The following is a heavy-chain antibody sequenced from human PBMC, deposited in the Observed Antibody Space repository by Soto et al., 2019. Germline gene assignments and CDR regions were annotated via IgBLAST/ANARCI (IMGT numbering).Heavy chain of an antibody. V-gene: IGHV1-18*01. J-gene: IGHJ6*02. CDR3: ARYYYDSSGYYYYYGMDV. CDR2: ISAYNGNT. CDR1: GYPFTSYC. D-gene: IGHD3-22*01. Sequence: ASVKVSRKASGYPFTSYCISLVRQAPGQGLELRVWISAYNGNTNYSQKREGRVTMTTDTDTSKDYMELRSLRSEDTAVYYCARYYYDSSGYYYYYGMDVWGQGTTVTVSS.